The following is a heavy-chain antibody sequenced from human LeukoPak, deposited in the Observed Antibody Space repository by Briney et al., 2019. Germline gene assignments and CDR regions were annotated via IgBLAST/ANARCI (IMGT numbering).Heavy chain of an antibody. CDR3: AKDQRDDFWSGYYSGI. CDR2: ISYDGSNK. CDR1: GFTFSSYG. D-gene: IGHD3-3*01. V-gene: IGHV3-30*18. Sequence: GGSLRLSCAASGFTFSSYGMHWVRQAPGKGLEWVAVISYDGSNKYYADSVKGRFTISRDNSKNTLYLQMNSLRAEDTAVYYCAKDQRDDFWSGYYSGIWGQGTKVTVSS. J-gene: IGHJ3*02.